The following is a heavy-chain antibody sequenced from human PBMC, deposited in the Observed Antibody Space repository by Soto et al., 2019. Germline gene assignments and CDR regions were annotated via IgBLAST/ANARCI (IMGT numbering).Heavy chain of an antibody. Sequence: ASVKVSCKASGYPFTSYAMHWVRQAPGQRLEWMGWINAGNGNTKYSQKFQGRVTITRDTSASTAYMELSSLRSEDTAVYYCARGYCSSTSCYESRYYYGMDVWGQGTTVTVSS. CDR1: GYPFTSYA. CDR3: ARGYCSSTSCYESRYYYGMDV. J-gene: IGHJ6*02. CDR2: INAGNGNT. V-gene: IGHV1-3*01. D-gene: IGHD2-2*01.